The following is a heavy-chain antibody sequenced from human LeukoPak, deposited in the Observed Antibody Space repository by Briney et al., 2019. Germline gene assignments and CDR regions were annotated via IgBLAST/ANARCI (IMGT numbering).Heavy chain of an antibody. Sequence: GGSLRLSCAASGFTFSSYAMSWVRQAPGKGLEWVSGISGSGDNTYYADSVKGRFTISRDNSKNTLYVQVNSLGTEDTAAYYCARGGYYDSSGSFYFDYWGQGTLVTVSS. D-gene: IGHD3-22*01. CDR3: ARGGYYDSSGSFYFDY. J-gene: IGHJ4*02. CDR1: GFTFSSYA. CDR2: ISGSGDNT. V-gene: IGHV3-23*01.